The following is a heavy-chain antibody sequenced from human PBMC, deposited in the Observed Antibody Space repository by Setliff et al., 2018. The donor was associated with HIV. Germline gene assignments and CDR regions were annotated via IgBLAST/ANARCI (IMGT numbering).Heavy chain of an antibody. V-gene: IGHV4-4*09. CDR3: ARDRRITMVRGVMNYYYMDV. CDR2: IYTGGST. D-gene: IGHD3-10*01. J-gene: IGHJ6*03. CDR1: GGSISSYY. Sequence: SETLSLTCTVSGGSISSYYWTWIRQPPGKGLEWIGYIYTGGSTNYNPSLKSRVTISVDTSKNQFSLKLSSVTAADTAVYYCARDRRITMVRGVMNYYYMDVWGKGTTVTVSS.